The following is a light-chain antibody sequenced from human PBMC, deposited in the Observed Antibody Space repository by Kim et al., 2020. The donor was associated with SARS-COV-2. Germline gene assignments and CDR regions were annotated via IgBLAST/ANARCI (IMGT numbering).Light chain of an antibody. V-gene: IGKV1-33*01. CDR1: QDISNY. CDR2: DAS. J-gene: IGKJ3*01. CDR3: QRYDNFPLT. Sequence: DIQMTQSPSSLSASVGDRVTITCQASQDISNYLNWYQQKPGKAPKLLMYDASNLETGVPSRFSGSGSGTDFTFTISSLQPEDIATYYCQRYDNFPLTFGPGTKVDIK.